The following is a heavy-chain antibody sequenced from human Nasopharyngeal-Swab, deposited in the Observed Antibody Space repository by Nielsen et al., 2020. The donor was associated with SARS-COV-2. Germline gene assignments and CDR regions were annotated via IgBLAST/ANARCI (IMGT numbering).Heavy chain of an antibody. Sequence: RQAPGQGLEWLGWMNPNSGNTGYAQKFQGRVTMTRNTSISTAYMELSSLRSEDTAVYYCARGFIVATIFHYYYYMDVWGKGTTVTVSS. D-gene: IGHD5-12*01. CDR2: MNPNSGNT. CDR3: ARGFIVATIFHYYYYMDV. V-gene: IGHV1-8*01. J-gene: IGHJ6*03.